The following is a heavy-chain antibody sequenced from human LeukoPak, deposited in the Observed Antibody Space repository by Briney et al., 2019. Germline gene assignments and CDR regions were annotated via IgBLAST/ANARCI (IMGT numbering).Heavy chain of an antibody. Sequence: ASVTVSFTVSGYTLTELSMHWVRQAPGKGLEWMGGFDPEGGETIYAQKFQGRVTMTEDTSTDTAYMELSSLRSEDTAVYYCATYSQWLVLYAFDIWGQGTMVTVSS. CDR1: GYTLTELS. CDR2: FDPEGGET. J-gene: IGHJ3*02. V-gene: IGHV1-24*01. D-gene: IGHD6-19*01. CDR3: ATYSQWLVLYAFDI.